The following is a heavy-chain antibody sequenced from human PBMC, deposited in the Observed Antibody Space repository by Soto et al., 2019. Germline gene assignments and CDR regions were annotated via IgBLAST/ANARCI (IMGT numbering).Heavy chain of an antibody. CDR1: GGSISSYY. CDR3: ARGDGDYGDLYFDY. J-gene: IGHJ4*02. CDR2: IYYSGST. V-gene: IGHV4-59*06. D-gene: IGHD4-17*01. Sequence: SETLSLTCTVSGGSISSYYWSWIRQHPGKGLEWIGYIYYSGSTYYNPSLKSRVTISVDTSKNQFSLKLSSVTAADTAVYYCARGDGDYGDLYFDYWGQGTLVTVSS.